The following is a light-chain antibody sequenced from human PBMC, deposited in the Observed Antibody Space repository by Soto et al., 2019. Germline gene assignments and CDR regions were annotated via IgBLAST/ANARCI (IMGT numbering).Light chain of an antibody. V-gene: IGKV4-1*01. CDR2: WAS. CDR1: QSVLYSSNNKNY. CDR3: QQYYNPPLT. J-gene: IGKJ4*01. Sequence: IVMTQSPDSLAVSLGERATINCKSSQSVLYSSNNKNYLAWYKQKAGQPPKLLIYWASTRQSGVPDRFSGSGSETDFTLTISSLQAEDVAIYSCQQYYNPPLTFGGGTKVEIK.